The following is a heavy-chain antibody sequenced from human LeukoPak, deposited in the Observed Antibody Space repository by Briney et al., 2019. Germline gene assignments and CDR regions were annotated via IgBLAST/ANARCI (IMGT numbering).Heavy chain of an antibody. D-gene: IGHD3-3*01. CDR2: IYSGGST. Sequence: GGSLRLSCAASGFTVSSNYMSWVRQAPGKGLEWVSVIYSGGSTYYADTVKGRFTISRDNSKNTLYLQMNSLRAEDTAVYYCARERKSGRRIFDYWGQGTLVTVSS. CDR1: GFTVSSNY. J-gene: IGHJ4*02. CDR3: ARERKSGRRIFDY. V-gene: IGHV3-53*01.